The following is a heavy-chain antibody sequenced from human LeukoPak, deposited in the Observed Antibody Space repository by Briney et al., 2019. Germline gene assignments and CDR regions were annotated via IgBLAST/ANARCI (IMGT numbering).Heavy chain of an antibody. CDR1: GFTFSSYS. V-gene: IGHV3-64*01. CDR2: ISSNGGST. CDR3: ASGTLTELDY. Sequence: GGSLRLSCAVSGFTFSSYSMHWVRQAPGKGLEHVSAISSNGGSTYYANSMKGRFTISRDNSKNTLFLQMGSLRAEDMAVYYCASGTLTELDYWGQGTLLTVSS. J-gene: IGHJ4*02. D-gene: IGHD4-11*01.